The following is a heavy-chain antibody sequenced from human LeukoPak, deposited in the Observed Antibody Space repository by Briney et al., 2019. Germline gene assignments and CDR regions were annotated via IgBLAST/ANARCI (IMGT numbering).Heavy chain of an antibody. CDR1: GFTFSSYA. Sequence: PGRSLRLSCAASGFTFSSYAMHWVRQAPGKGLEWVAVISYDGSNKYYADSVKGRFTISRDNSKNTLYLQMNSLRAEDTAEYYCARDRDCSGGSCYSTLFDYWGQGTLVTVSS. CDR2: ISYDGSNK. V-gene: IGHV3-30-3*01. CDR3: ARDRDCSGGSCYSTLFDY. J-gene: IGHJ4*02. D-gene: IGHD2-15*01.